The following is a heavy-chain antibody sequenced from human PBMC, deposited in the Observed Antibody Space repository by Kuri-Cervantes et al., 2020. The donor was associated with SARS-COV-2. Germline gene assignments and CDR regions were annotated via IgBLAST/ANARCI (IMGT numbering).Heavy chain of an antibody. Sequence: SETLSLTCAVYGGSFSGYKWNWIRQPPGKGLEWIGEINHSGSTNYNPSLKSRVTISVDPSKNQFSLKLSSVTAADTAVYYCARVTTIFRDAFDIWGQGTMVTVSS. CDR3: ARVTTIFRDAFDI. D-gene: IGHD3-3*01. J-gene: IGHJ3*02. V-gene: IGHV4-34*01. CDR2: INHSGST. CDR1: GGSFSGYK.